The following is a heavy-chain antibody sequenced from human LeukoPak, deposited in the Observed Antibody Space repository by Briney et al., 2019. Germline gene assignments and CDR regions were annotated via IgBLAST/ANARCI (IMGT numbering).Heavy chain of an antibody. Sequence: GRSLRLSCAASGFTFSSFAMSWVRQAPGKGLEWVSAISGSGGGTYYADSVKGRFTISRDNSKNTLYLQMNSLRGEDTAVYYCARDLDDQNSLPPVFQYWGQGTLVTVSS. D-gene: IGHD1-1*01. V-gene: IGHV3-23*01. J-gene: IGHJ1*01. CDR3: ARDLDDQNSLPPVFQY. CDR1: GFTFSSFA. CDR2: ISGSGGGT.